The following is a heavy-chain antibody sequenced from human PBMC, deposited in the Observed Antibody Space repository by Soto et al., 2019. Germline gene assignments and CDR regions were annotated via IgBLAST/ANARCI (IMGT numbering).Heavy chain of an antibody. D-gene: IGHD6-13*01. Sequence: ASVKVSCKASGYTFTSYYMHWVRQAPGQGLEWMGIINPSGGSTSYAQKFQGRVTMTRDTSTSTVYMELSSLRSEDTAVYYCARDIIAAAANHDAFDIWGQGTMVTVSS. CDR1: GYTFTSYY. V-gene: IGHV1-46*01. CDR2: INPSGGST. CDR3: ARDIIAAAANHDAFDI. J-gene: IGHJ3*02.